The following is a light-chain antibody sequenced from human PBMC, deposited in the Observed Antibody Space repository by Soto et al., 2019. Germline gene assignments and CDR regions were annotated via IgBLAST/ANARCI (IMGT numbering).Light chain of an antibody. Sequence: QSVLTQPPSASGTPGQRVTISCSGSTSNIGSKTVSWYQQLPGSAPKVLIYNNNERPSGVPDRFSGSKSGTSASLAISGLQSEDEAAYYCSSYTSSSTLPFVFGTGTKLTVL. CDR1: TSNIGSKT. J-gene: IGLJ1*01. CDR2: NNN. V-gene: IGLV1-44*01. CDR3: SSYTSSSTLPFV.